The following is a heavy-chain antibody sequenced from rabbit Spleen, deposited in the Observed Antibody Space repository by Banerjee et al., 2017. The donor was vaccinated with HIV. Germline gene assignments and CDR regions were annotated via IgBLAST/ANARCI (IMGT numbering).Heavy chain of an antibody. D-gene: IGHD1-1*01. Sequence: QLKESGGGLVQPGGSLKLSCKASGFTLSSYYMNWVRQAPGKGLEWIGYIDPVFGSTYYASWVNGRFTISSHNAQNTLYLQLNSLTAADTATYFCARDLPGVIGWNFNLWGPGTLVTVS. V-gene: IGHV1S7*01. CDR1: GFTLSSYY. CDR2: IDPVFGST. CDR3: ARDLPGVIGWNFNL. J-gene: IGHJ4*01.